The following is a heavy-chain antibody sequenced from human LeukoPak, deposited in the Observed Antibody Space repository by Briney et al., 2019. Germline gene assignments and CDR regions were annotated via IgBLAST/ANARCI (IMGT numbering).Heavy chain of an antibody. CDR1: GFTFSNYW. CDR3: AKIPVSYSSGWSNFDY. J-gene: IGHJ4*02. Sequence: PGGSLRLSCAASGFTFSNYWMSWVRQAPGKGLEWVANIRQDGSEKYYVDSMRGRFTISRDNSKNTLYLQMNSLRAEDTAVYYCAKIPVSYSSGWSNFDYWGRGTLVTVSS. CDR2: IRQDGSEK. D-gene: IGHD6-19*01. V-gene: IGHV3-7*03.